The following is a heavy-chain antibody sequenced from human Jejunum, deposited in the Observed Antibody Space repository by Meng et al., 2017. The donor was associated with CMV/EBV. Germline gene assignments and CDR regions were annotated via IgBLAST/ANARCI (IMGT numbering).Heavy chain of an antibody. D-gene: IGHD1-1*01. CDR2: IKPDGSEI. V-gene: IGHV3-7*01. CDR3: ASGNDFNI. Sequence: SCADSGFTFSIHWMSWVRQPPGKGPEWVASIKPDGSEIQYVGSLRGRFTVSRDNARKSLYLQMNSLTAEDTAVYYYASGNDFNIWGQGTLVTVSS. CDR1: GFTFSIHW. J-gene: IGHJ3*02.